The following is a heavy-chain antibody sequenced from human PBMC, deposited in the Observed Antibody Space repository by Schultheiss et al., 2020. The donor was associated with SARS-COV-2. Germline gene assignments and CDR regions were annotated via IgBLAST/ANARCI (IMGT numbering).Heavy chain of an antibody. D-gene: IGHD4-11*01. J-gene: IGHJ3*02. CDR2: IYYSGNT. Sequence: SETLSLTCAVYGGSFSGYYWSWIRQPPGKGLEWIGYIYYSGNTNYNPSLKSRVTISVDTSKNQFSLKLSSVTAADTAVYYCARGSNYDAFDIWGQGTMVTVSS. V-gene: IGHV4-59*08. CDR1: GGSFSGYY. CDR3: ARGSNYDAFDI.